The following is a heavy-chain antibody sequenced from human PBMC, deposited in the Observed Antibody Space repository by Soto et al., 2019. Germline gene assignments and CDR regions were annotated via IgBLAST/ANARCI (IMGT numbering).Heavy chain of an antibody. CDR1: GFTFSNYW. CDR3: ARDRYGSGSPIE. D-gene: IGHD3-10*01. Sequence: EVQLVESGGGLVQPGGSLRLSCAASGFTFSNYWMHWVRQAPGKGLVWVSRINSDGSSTSHADSVKGRFTISRDNAKNTLYLQMNSLRAEDTAVYYCARDRYGSGSPIEWGQGTLVTVSS. J-gene: IGHJ4*02. V-gene: IGHV3-74*01. CDR2: INSDGSST.